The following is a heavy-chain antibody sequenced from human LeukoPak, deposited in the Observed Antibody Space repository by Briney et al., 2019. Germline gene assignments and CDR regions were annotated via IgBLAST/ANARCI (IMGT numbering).Heavy chain of an antibody. CDR2: IYTSGST. Sequence: SETLPLTCTVSGGSISSYYWSWIRQPAGKGLEWIGRIYTSGSTNYNPSLKSRVTMSVDTSKNQFSLKLSSVTAADTAVYYCARDLYDFWSGYLYFDYWGQGTLVTVSS. CDR1: GGSISSYY. J-gene: IGHJ4*02. V-gene: IGHV4-4*07. D-gene: IGHD3-3*01. CDR3: ARDLYDFWSGYLYFDY.